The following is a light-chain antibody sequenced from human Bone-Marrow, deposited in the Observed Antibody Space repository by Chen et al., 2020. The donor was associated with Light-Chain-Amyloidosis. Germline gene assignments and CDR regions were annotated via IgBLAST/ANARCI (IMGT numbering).Light chain of an antibody. CDR3: QVWDRSSDRPV. J-gene: IGLJ3*02. V-gene: IGLV3-21*02. CDR1: NIGSTS. CDR2: DAS. Sequence: SYVLTQPSSVSVAPGQTATIACGGNNIGSTSVHWYQQTPGQAPLLVVYDASDRPSGIPERLSGSNSGNTATLTISRVEAGDEAAYYCQVWDRSSDRPVFGGGTKLPVL.